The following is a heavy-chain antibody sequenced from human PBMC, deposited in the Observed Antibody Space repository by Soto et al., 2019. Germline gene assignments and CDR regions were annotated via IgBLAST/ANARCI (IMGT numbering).Heavy chain of an antibody. V-gene: IGHV4-31*03. Sequence: QVQLQESGPGLVKPSQTLSLTCTVSGGSISSGGYFWSWIRQHPGKGLEWIGYIYYSGSTYYNPSLKSRVTISVDTSKNQFSLKLSSVTAADTAVYYYARGYGGNSDFYYWGQGTLVTVSS. J-gene: IGHJ4*02. D-gene: IGHD2-21*02. CDR1: GGSISSGGYF. CDR3: ARGYGGNSDFYY. CDR2: IYYSGST.